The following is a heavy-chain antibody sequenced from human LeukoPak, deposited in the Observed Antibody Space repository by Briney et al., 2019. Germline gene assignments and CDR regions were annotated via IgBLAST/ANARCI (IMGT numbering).Heavy chain of an antibody. J-gene: IGHJ3*02. CDR3: AREGSGSYWVSAFDI. V-gene: IGHV3-48*03. D-gene: IGHD1-26*01. CDR2: LSSSGSAF. CDR1: GSTFRSYE. Sequence: GGSLRLSCEDSGSTFRSYEMNWVRQAPGKGLEWIAYLSSSGSAFSYADSVKGRFTISRDNAKNSLYLQMNSLRAEDTALYYCAREGSGSYWVSAFDIWGQGTMVTVSS.